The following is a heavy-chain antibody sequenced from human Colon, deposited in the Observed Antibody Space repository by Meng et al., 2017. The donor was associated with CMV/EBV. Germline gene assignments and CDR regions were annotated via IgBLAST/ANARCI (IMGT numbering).Heavy chain of an antibody. CDR2: IYHSQL. Sequence: GQVKKLGGGLLKPSETLSLTCTVYGGSFSNYFWTWIRQPPGKGLEWIGEIYHSQLNYNPSLKSRVTISRDTSKNQFSLKLSSVTAADTAVYYCATGSSQAWELLHYWGQGTLVTVSS. CDR3: ATGSSQAWELLHY. J-gene: IGHJ4*02. CDR1: GGSFSNYF. D-gene: IGHD1-26*01. V-gene: IGHV4-34*02.